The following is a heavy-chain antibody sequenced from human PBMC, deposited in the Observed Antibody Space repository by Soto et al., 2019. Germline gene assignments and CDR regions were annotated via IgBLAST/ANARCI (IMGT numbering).Heavy chain of an antibody. J-gene: IGHJ5*02. CDR1: GFTVSNNY. Sequence: ELQLVASGGGLVQPGGSLRLSCAASGFTVSNNYVRWVRQAPGKGLEWVSLIFSTGDTRYADSVKGRFTISRDSSSNTLYLQMNSLRVEDTAVYYCARDPGYCRGVRCHNWFDPWGQGTLVTVSS. V-gene: IGHV3-66*01. CDR3: ARDPGYCRGVRCHNWFDP. CDR2: IFSTGDT. D-gene: IGHD2-15*01.